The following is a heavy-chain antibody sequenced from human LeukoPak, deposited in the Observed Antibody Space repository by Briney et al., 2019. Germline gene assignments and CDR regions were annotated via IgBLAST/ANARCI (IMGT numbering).Heavy chain of an antibody. Sequence: ASVKVSCKASGYTFTGYYMHWVRQAPGQGLEWMGWINPNSGGTNYAQKFQGRVTMTRDTSISTAYMELSRLRSDDTAVYYCARDRGPYDAFDIWGQGTTVTVSS. CDR2: INPNSGGT. V-gene: IGHV1-2*02. CDR1: GYTFTGYY. CDR3: ARDRGPYDAFDI. J-gene: IGHJ3*02.